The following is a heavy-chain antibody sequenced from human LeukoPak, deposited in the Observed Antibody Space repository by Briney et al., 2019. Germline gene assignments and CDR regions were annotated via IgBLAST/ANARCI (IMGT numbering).Heavy chain of an antibody. D-gene: IGHD3-10*01. J-gene: IGHJ4*02. CDR1: GFTFSSYG. Sequence: PGRSLRLSCAASGFTFSSYGMHWVRQAPGKGLEWVAVIWYDGSNKYYADSVKGRFTISRDNSKNTLYLQMNSLRDEDAAVYYCARDPHPGFGEAGGPFDYWGQGTLVTVSS. CDR3: ARDPHPGFGEAGGPFDY. CDR2: IWYDGSNK. V-gene: IGHV3-33*01.